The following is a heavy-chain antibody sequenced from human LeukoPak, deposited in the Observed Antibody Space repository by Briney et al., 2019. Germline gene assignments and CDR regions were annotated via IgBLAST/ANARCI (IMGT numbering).Heavy chain of an antibody. CDR1: GFTFSSNY. CDR2: IYSGGST. CDR3: ATNHDY. Sequence: GGSLRLSCAASGFTFSSNYVSWVRQAPGKGLEWVSDIYSGGSTYYADSVKGRFTISRDNSKNTLYLQMNSLRAEDTAVYYCATNHDYWGQGTLVTVSS. J-gene: IGHJ4*02. V-gene: IGHV3-53*01.